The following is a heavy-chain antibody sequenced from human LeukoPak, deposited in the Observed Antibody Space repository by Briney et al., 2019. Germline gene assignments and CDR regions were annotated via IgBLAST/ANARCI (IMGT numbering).Heavy chain of an antibody. Sequence: PSETLSFTCTVSGGSISSYYWSWIRQHPGKGLEWIGYIYYSGSTYYNPSLKSRVTISVDTSKNQFSLKLSSVTAADTAVYYCARDRLYGSGSYAGLDYWGQGTLVTVSS. V-gene: IGHV4-59*06. D-gene: IGHD3-10*01. CDR3: ARDRLYGSGSYAGLDY. J-gene: IGHJ4*02. CDR2: IYYSGST. CDR1: GGSISSYY.